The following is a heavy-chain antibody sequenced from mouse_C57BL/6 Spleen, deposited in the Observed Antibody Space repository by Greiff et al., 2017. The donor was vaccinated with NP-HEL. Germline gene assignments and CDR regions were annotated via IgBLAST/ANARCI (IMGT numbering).Heavy chain of an antibody. J-gene: IGHJ4*01. Sequence: VQRVESGPELVKPGASVKISCKASGYAFSSSWMNWVKQRPGKGLEWIGRIYPGDGDTNYNGKFKGKATLTADKSSSTAYMQLSSLTSEDSAVYFCARSLYDGYFYAMDYWGQGTSVTVSS. V-gene: IGHV1-82*01. CDR1: GYAFSSSW. CDR3: ARSLYDGYFYAMDY. CDR2: IYPGDGDT. D-gene: IGHD2-3*01.